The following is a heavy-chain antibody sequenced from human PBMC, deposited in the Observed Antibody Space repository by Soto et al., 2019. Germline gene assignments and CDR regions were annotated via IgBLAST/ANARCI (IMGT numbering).Heavy chain of an antibody. CDR1: GGSISSGGYY. J-gene: IGHJ5*02. V-gene: IGHV4-31*01. CDR3: ARVGGHSGSYIWFDP. CDR2: IYYSGST. Sequence: QVQLQESGPGLVKPSPTLSLTCTVSGGSISSGGYYWCWIRQHPGKGLEWIGYIYYSGSTYYNPTHNSHVTRSVEKSKNQSTLKLSSVTAADTAVYYCARVGGHSGSYIWFDPWGQGTLVTVSS. D-gene: IGHD3-10*01.